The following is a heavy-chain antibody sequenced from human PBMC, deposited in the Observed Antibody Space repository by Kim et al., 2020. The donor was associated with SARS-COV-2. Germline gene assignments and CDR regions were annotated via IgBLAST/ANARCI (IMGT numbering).Heavy chain of an antibody. D-gene: IGHD3-3*01. CDR3: ARVRLRITIFGVVTRLFDS. J-gene: IGHJ4*02. Sequence: SETLSLTCTVSGGSISSGDYYWSWIRQPPGKGLEWIGYIYYSGSTYYNPSLKSRVTISVDTSKNQFSLKLSTVTAADTAVYYCARVRLRITIFGVVTRLFDSWGQGTLVTVSS. CDR1: GGSISSGDYY. V-gene: IGHV4-30-4*01. CDR2: IYYSGST.